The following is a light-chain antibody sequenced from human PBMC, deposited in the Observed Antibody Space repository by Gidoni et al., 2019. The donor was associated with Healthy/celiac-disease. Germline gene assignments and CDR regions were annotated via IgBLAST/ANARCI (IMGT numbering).Light chain of an antibody. V-gene: IGKV3-20*01. CDR3: QQYGSSPPYT. J-gene: IGKJ2*01. CDR2: GAS. Sequence: EIVLTQSPGTLSLSPGERATLSCRASQSVSSSYLAWYQQKPGQAPRLLIYGASSRATGIPDVFSGSGAGTDFTLTISRLEPEEFAVYYCQQYGSSPPYTFGQGTKLEIK. CDR1: QSVSSSY.